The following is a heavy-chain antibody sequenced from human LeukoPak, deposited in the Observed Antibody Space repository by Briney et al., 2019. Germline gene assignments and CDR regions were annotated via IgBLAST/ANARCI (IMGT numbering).Heavy chain of an antibody. J-gene: IGHJ4*02. Sequence: GGSLRLSCAASGFTVSSNYMSWVRQAPGKGLEWVSVIYSGGSTYYADSVRGRFTISRDNSKNTLYLQMDSLRAEDTAVYYCARRVEMATIMMGNFDYWGQGTLVTVSS. V-gene: IGHV3-53*01. CDR1: GFTVSSNY. CDR2: IYSGGST. CDR3: ARRVEMATIMMGNFDY. D-gene: IGHD5-24*01.